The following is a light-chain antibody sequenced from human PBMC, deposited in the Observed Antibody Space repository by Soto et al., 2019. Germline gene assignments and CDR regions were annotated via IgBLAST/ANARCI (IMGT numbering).Light chain of an antibody. V-gene: IGKV3-20*01. Sequence: EIALTQSPVTLSFSPGERATLTCRASQSVSSSYLAWFQQKPGQAPRLLIYGASSRATGIPDRFSGSGSGTDFTLTISRLEPEDFAVYYCQQYGNAPFTFGPGTKVDIK. CDR1: QSVSSSY. CDR3: QQYGNAPFT. J-gene: IGKJ3*01. CDR2: GAS.